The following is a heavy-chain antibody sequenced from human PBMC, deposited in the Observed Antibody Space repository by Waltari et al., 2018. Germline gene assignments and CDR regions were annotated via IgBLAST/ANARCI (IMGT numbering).Heavy chain of an antibody. CDR2: VGHDRTYK. CDR1: GFTFSHHG. Sequence: QVQLVESGGGVVQPGRSLRLSCVASGFTFSHHGMPWVRQAPGQGRECVVRVGHDRTYKYYADSVEGRFSISRDNSKNTVYLQMNSLRVEDAAVYYCAKDRCSDGACHSSLDHWGQGTPVTVSS. V-gene: IGHV3-33*04. CDR3: AKDRCSDGACHSSLDH. J-gene: IGHJ4*02. D-gene: IGHD2-21*02.